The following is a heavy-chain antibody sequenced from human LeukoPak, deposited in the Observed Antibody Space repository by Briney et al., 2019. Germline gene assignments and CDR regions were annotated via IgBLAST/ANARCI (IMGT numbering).Heavy chain of an antibody. D-gene: IGHD7-27*01. J-gene: IGHJ4*02. CDR1: GYTFTGYY. V-gene: IGHV1-2*06. CDR3: ARSTGARYYFDY. Sequence: ASVKVSCTASGYTFTGYYMHWVRQAPGQGLEWMGRINPNSGGTNYAQKFQGRVTMTRDTSISTAYMELSRLRSDDTAVYYCARSTGARYYFDYWGQGTLVTVSS. CDR2: INPNSGGT.